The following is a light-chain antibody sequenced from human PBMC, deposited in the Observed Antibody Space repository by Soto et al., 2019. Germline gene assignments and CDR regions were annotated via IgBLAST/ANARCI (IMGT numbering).Light chain of an antibody. V-gene: IGKV1-5*01. Sequence: DIKMTQSPSTLSASVGDRVTITCRASQSISTWLAWYQQEPGKAPKLLIYDASSLESGVPSRFSGSGSGTEFTLTINSLQADDFATYYCQQYKSYWTFGQGTKVDI. CDR3: QQYKSYWT. J-gene: IGKJ1*01. CDR1: QSISTW. CDR2: DAS.